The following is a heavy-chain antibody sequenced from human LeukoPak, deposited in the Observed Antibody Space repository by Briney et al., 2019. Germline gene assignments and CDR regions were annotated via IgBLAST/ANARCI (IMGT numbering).Heavy chain of an antibody. D-gene: IGHD3-3*01. CDR2: IRSKAYGGTT. Sequence: PGRSLRLSCTASGFTFGDYAMSWFRQAPGKGLEWVGFIRSKAYGGTTEYAASVKGRFTISRDDSKSIAYLQMNSLKTEDTAVYYCTRVAEITIFGVVKRWYYFDYWGQGTLVTVSS. CDR3: TRVAEITIFGVVKRWYYFDY. J-gene: IGHJ4*02. V-gene: IGHV3-49*03. CDR1: GFTFGDYA.